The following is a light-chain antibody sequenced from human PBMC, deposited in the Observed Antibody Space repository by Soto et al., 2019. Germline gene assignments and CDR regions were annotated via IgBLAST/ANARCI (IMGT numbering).Light chain of an antibody. J-gene: IGKJ2*01. V-gene: IGKV3-20*01. CDR2: GAS. CDR3: QQYGSSPSYT. Sequence: EIVLTQSPGTLSLSPGERATLSCRASQSVSSSYLAWYQQKPGQAPRLLIYGASSRATGIPDRCSGSGSGTNFSITISRLEPEDFAVYYCQQYGSSPSYTFGQGTKLEIK. CDR1: QSVSSSY.